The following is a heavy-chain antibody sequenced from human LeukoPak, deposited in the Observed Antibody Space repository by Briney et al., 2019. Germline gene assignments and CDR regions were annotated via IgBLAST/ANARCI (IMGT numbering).Heavy chain of an antibody. CDR1: GFTFSSYA. D-gene: IGHD3-3*01. Sequence: PGGSLRLSCAASGFTFSSYAMNWVRQAPGKGLEWVSGISGRGDSTYYADSVKGRFTISRDNSKNSLYLQMNSLRAEDTAVYYCARDLRPPGGYDFWSGYYTYYFDYWGQGTLVTVSS. J-gene: IGHJ4*02. CDR3: ARDLRPPGGYDFWSGYYTYYFDY. CDR2: ISGRGDST. V-gene: IGHV3-23*01.